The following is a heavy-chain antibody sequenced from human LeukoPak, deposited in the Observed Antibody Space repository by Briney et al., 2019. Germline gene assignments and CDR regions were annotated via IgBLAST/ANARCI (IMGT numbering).Heavy chain of an antibody. CDR1: GGSFSGYY. V-gene: IGHV4-34*01. CDR2: INHSGST. CDR3: ARRGYSSSWHRAFDI. J-gene: IGHJ3*02. Sequence: SETLSLTCAVYGGSFSGYYWSWIRQPPGKGLEWIGEINHSGSTNYNPSLKSRATISVDTSKNQFSLKLSSVTAADTAVYCCARRGYSSSWHRAFDIWGQGTMVTVSS. D-gene: IGHD6-13*01.